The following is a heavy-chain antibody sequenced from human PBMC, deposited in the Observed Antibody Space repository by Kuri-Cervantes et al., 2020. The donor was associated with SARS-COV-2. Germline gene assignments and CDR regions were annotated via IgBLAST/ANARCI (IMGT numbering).Heavy chain of an antibody. D-gene: IGHD3-9*01. CDR3: ARILRRYYYGMDV. Sequence: SETLSLTCAVYGGSFSGYYWNWIRQPPGKGLEWIGEINRSGTTNYNPSLKSRVTLLVDTSKNLFSLNLTSVTAADTAVYYCARILRRYYYGMDVWGQGTTVTVSS. J-gene: IGHJ6*02. CDR2: INRSGTT. CDR1: GGSFSGYY. V-gene: IGHV4-34*01.